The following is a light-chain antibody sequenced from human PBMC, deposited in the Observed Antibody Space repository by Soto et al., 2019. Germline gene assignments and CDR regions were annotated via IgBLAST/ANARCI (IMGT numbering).Light chain of an antibody. J-gene: IGKJ2*01. CDR1: QSISSY. V-gene: IGKV1-39*01. Sequence: DIQMTQSPSSLSASVGDRVTITCRASQSISSYLNWYQQKPGKAPKLLIYAASSLQSGVPSRFSGSGSGTDFTLTISSLQPEDFANYYSQQSYSTPQYTFGQGTKVDIK. CDR3: QQSYSTPQYT. CDR2: AAS.